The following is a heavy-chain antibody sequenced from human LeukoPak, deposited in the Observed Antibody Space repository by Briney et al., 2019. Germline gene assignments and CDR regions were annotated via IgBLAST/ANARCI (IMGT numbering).Heavy chain of an antibody. Sequence: PGGSLRLSCAASGFTFSSYEMNWVRQAPGKGLEWVSYISSTGGIIYYADSVKGRFTISRDNAKRSLFLQMNSLRAEDTAVYYCARVPYDSRDYSFDYWGQGTLVTVSS. V-gene: IGHV3-48*03. J-gene: IGHJ4*02. CDR3: ARVPYDSRDYSFDY. CDR1: GFTFSSYE. CDR2: ISSTGGII. D-gene: IGHD3-22*01.